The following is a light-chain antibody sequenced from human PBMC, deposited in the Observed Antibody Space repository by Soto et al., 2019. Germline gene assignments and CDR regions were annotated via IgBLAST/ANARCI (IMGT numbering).Light chain of an antibody. J-gene: IGKJ4*01. Sequence: EIVMTQSPATLSVSPGERATLSCRASQSVSNNLAWYQQKPGQAPRLLIYFASNRATGIPGRFSGSGSGTEFTLTISSLQSEDFAVYYCQQYNKWPLTFGGGTKVETK. CDR2: FAS. CDR3: QQYNKWPLT. V-gene: IGKV3-15*01. CDR1: QSVSNN.